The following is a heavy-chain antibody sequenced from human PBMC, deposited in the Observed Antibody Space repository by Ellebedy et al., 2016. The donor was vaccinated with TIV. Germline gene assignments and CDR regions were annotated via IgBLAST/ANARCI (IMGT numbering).Heavy chain of an antibody. V-gene: IGHV4-30-4*01. J-gene: IGHJ4*02. CDR2: IYYSGST. Sequence: LRLSCTVSGGSISSGDYYWSWIRQPPGKGLEWIGYIYYSGSTNYNPSLKSRVTISVDTSKNQFSLKLSSVTAADTAVYYCASTISYNWNYDYWGQGTLVTVSS. CDR3: ASTISYNWNYDY. D-gene: IGHD1-7*01. CDR1: GGSISSGDYY.